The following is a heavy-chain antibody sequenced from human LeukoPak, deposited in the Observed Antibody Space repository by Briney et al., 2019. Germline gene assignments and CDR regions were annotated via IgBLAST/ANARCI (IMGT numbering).Heavy chain of an antibody. CDR1: GFPFSDFY. J-gene: IGHJ6*02. Sequence: PGGSLRLSCAASGFPFSDFYMSWIRQAPGKGLEWVSYISSSNIYTYYADSVKGRFTISRDNAGNSLYLQMNSLRAEDTAVYYCARGHYGLDVWGQGATVTVSS. CDR3: ARGHYGLDV. V-gene: IGHV3-11*06. CDR2: ISSSNIYT.